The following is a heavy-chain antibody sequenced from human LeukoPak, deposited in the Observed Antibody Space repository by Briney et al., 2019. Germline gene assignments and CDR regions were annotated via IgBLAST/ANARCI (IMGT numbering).Heavy chain of an antibody. V-gene: IGHV4-34*10. Sequence: SETLSLTCPVKGDSFSSYYWSWIRQSPGTGLEWIAEIIPSGSTNYNPSLQSRVTMSVDTSKNQSYLNLTSVTDADTAVYYCTRRRARRDGYSYWGQGNLVTVSS. CDR2: IIPSGST. CDR3: TRRRARRDGYSY. J-gene: IGHJ4*02. D-gene: IGHD5-24*01. CDR1: GDSFSSYY.